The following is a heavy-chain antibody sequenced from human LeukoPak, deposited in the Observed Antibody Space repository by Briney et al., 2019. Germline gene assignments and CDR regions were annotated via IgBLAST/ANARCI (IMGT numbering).Heavy chain of an antibody. V-gene: IGHV4-59*03. Sequence: SETLSLTCTVSGGSISGYYWSWIRQPPGKGLEWIGYIYNSGSTDYNPSLKSRVTISVDTSKNQFSLRLTSVTAADTAVYYCARRRADRSYYFDYWGQGTLVTVSS. CDR1: GGSISGYY. J-gene: IGHJ4*02. D-gene: IGHD3-22*01. CDR3: ARRRADRSYYFDY. CDR2: IYNSGST.